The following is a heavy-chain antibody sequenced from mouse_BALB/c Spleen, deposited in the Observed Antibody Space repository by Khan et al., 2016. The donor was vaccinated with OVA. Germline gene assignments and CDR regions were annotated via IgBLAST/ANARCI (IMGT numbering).Heavy chain of an antibody. CDR2: VSTGGGYT. D-gene: IGHD1-1*01. CDR3: TGIAYYYDSEGFAY. V-gene: IGHV5-6*01. CDR1: GFTFSTYG. Sequence: EVELVESGGDLVKPGGSLKLSCAASGFTFSTYGMSWVRQTPDKRLEWVATVSTGGGYTYYPDSVKGRFTISRDNAKNTLYLQMSGLKSEDTAMFCCTGIAYYYDSEGFAYWGQGTLVTVSA. J-gene: IGHJ3*01.